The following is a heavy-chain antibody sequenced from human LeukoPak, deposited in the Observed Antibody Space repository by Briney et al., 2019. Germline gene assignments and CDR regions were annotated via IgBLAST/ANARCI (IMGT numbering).Heavy chain of an antibody. CDR1: GYTFTSYD. V-gene: IGHV1-8*01. D-gene: IGHD1-14*01. J-gene: IGHJ4*02. CDR3: ARGAHGIGLRP. CDR2: MNPNSGNI. Sequence: ASVKVSCKASGYTFTSYDINWVRQATGQGLEWMGWMNPNSGNIGYAQKFQDRVTMTRNTAINTAYLGMSSLRSEDTAVYYCARGAHGIGLRPWGQGTLVTVSS.